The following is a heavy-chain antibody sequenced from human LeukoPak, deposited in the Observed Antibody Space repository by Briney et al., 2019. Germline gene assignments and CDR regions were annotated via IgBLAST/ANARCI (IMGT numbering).Heavy chain of an antibody. Sequence: SETLSLTCTVSGGSISSSSYYWGWIRQPPGKGLEWIGSIYYSGSTYYNPSLKSRVTISVDTSKNQFSLKLSSVTAADTAVYYCARSLDYGDFFYFDYWGQGTLDTVSS. CDR3: ARSLDYGDFFYFDY. CDR2: IYYSGST. V-gene: IGHV4-39*07. J-gene: IGHJ4*02. CDR1: GGSISSSSYY. D-gene: IGHD4-17*01.